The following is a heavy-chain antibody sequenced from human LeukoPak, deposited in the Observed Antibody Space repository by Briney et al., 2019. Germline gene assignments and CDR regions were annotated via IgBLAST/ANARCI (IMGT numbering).Heavy chain of an antibody. J-gene: IGHJ4*02. CDR3: AREIYDSSGYPVVPPGY. D-gene: IGHD3-22*01. CDR2: ISYDGSNK. Sequence: PGGSLRLSCAASGFTFSSYAMHWVRQAPGKGLEWVAVISYDGSNKYYADSVKGRFTISRDNSKNTLYLQMNSLRAEDTAVYYCAREIYDSSGYPVVPPGYWGQGTLVTVSS. V-gene: IGHV3-30*04. CDR1: GFTFSSYA.